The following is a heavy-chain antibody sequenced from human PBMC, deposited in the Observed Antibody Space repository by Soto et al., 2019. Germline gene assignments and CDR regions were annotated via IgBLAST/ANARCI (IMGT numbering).Heavy chain of an antibody. J-gene: IGHJ6*02. CDR2: IIPIFGTA. CDR1: GGTFSSYA. Sequence: QVQLVQSGAEVKKPGSSVKVSCKASGGTFSSYAISWVRQAPGQGLEWMGGIIPIFGTANYAQKFQGRVTITADESTSTAYMELSSLRSEDTAVYYCATPSAGYSSGWYFSYCGMDVWGQGTTVTVSS. V-gene: IGHV1-69*01. D-gene: IGHD6-19*01. CDR3: ATPSAGYSSGWYFSYCGMDV.